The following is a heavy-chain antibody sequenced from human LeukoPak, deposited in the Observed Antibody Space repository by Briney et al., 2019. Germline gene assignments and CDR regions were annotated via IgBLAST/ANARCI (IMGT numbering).Heavy chain of an antibody. CDR2: ISGSGGAT. CDR1: GFIFSSYA. J-gene: IGHJ4*02. CDR3: VKDLGDYKSRSFSNY. V-gene: IGHV3-23*01. Sequence: GGSLRLSCGASGFIFSSYAMSWVRQAPGKGLEWVSVISGSGGATSYADSVKGRFTISRDNSENTLYLQMNSLRAEDTATYYCVKDLGDYKSRSFSNYWGQGALVTVSS. D-gene: IGHD4-17*01.